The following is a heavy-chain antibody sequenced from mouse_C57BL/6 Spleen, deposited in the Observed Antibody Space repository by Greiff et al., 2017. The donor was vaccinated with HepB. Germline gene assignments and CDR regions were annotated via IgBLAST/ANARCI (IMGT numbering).Heavy chain of an antibody. D-gene: IGHD1-1*01. Sequence: QVQLKESGPGLVQPSQSLSITCTVSGFSLTSYGVHWVRQSPGKGLEWLGVIWSGGSTDYNAAFISRLSISKDNSKSQVFFKMNSLQADDTAIYYCARNSRYYGSRYWYFDVWGTGTTVTVSS. CDR2: IWSGGST. CDR1: GFSLTSYG. J-gene: IGHJ1*03. V-gene: IGHV2-2*01. CDR3: ARNSRYYGSRYWYFDV.